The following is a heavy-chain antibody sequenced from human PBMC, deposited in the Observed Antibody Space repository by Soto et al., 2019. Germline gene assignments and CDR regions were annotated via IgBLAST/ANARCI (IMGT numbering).Heavy chain of an antibody. Sequence: ASVKVSCKASGYTFTGYYMHWVRQAPGQGLEWMGWINPNSGGTNYAQKFQGWVTMTRDTSISTAYMELSRLRSDDTALYYCARAEIRWLQCWLDYWGQGNRVTVSS. CDR3: ARAEIRWLQCWLDY. D-gene: IGHD5-12*01. V-gene: IGHV1-2*04. CDR2: INPNSGGT. CDR1: GYTFTGYY. J-gene: IGHJ4*02.